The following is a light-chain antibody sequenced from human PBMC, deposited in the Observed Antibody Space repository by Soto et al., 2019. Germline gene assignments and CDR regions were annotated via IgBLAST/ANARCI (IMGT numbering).Light chain of an antibody. Sequence: QSVLTQPPSVSGAAGQRVTISCTGSTSNIGAGYDVHWYQQLPGTAPKLLIYDKNNRPPGVPDRFSASKSGTSAYLAITGLQAEDEADYYCQSYGSSLNRPLVFGGGTKLTVL. CDR2: DKN. CDR1: TSNIGAGYD. V-gene: IGLV1-40*01. J-gene: IGLJ2*01. CDR3: QSYGSSLNRPLV.